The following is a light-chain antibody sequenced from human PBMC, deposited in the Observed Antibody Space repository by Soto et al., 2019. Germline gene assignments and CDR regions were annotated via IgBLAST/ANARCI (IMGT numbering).Light chain of an antibody. CDR2: SNT. CDR1: SSNIGAGYD. CDR3: QSYDRSLSGVI. J-gene: IGLJ2*01. Sequence: QSVLTQPPSVSGTLGQRVTISCTGSSSNIGAGYDVQWYQQLPGTAPKLLIHSNTNRPSGVPDRFSASKSGTSASLAITGLQAEDEADYHCQSYDRSLSGVIFGGGTQLPS. V-gene: IGLV1-40*01.